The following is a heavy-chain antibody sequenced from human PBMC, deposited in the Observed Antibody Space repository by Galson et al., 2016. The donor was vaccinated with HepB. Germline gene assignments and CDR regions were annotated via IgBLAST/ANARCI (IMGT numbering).Heavy chain of an antibody. CDR3: AKASSPGYYYGMDV. Sequence: SLRLSCAASGFTFSSYAMSWVRQAPGKGLEWVSAISGSGGSTYYADSAKGRFTISRDNSKSTLYLQMNSLRAEDTAVYYCAKASSPGYYYGMDVWGQGTTVTVSS. J-gene: IGHJ6*02. V-gene: IGHV3-23*01. CDR1: GFTFSSYA. CDR2: ISGSGGST. D-gene: IGHD6-13*01.